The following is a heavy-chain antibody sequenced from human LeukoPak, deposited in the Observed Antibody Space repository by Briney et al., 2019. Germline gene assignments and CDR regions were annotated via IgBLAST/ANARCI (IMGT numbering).Heavy chain of an antibody. CDR3: ARSDSSAYYFDY. CDR1: GGSISSGGYY. D-gene: IGHD3-22*01. Sequence: SETLSLTCTVSGGSISSGGYYWSWIRQHPGKGLEWIGYIYDSGATSYNPSLKSRLTISVDTSRNQFSLRLGSVTAADSAVYYCARSDSSAYYFDYWGQETLVTVSS. V-gene: IGHV4-31*03. J-gene: IGHJ4*02. CDR2: IYDSGAT.